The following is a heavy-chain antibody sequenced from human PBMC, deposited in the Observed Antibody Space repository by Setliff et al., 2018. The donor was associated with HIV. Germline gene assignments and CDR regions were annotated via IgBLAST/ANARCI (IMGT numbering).Heavy chain of an antibody. CDR3: ARSPANGGHDAFDI. D-gene: IGHD6-25*01. CDR1: GDSIDSPHC. J-gene: IGHJ3*02. V-gene: IGHV3-21*01. CDR2: ISDTSIHI. Sequence: ETLSLTCTVSGDSIDSPHCWSWVRQAPGKGLGWVSSISDTSIHIYYGESVKGRFTISRDNAKNSLYVQMNSLRADDTAVYYCARSPANGGHDAFDIWGQGTMVTVSS.